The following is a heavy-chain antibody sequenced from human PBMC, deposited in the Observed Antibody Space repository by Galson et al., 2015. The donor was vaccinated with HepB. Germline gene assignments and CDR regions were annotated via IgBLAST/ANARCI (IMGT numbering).Heavy chain of an antibody. V-gene: IGHV3-21*01. CDR3: ARSQGYSGYDLIS. Sequence: SLRLSCAASGFTFSSYSMNWVRQAPGKGLEWVSSISSSSSYIYYADSVKGRFTISRDNAKNSLYLQMNSLRAEDTAVYYCARSQGYSGYDLISGGQGTLVTVSS. CDR1: GFTFSSYS. CDR2: ISSSSSYI. J-gene: IGHJ4*02. D-gene: IGHD5-12*01.